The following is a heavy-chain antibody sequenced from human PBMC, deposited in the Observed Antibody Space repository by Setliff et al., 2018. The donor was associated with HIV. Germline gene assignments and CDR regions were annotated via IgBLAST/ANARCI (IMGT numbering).Heavy chain of an antibody. D-gene: IGHD1-26*01. CDR1: GGSLSGYY. V-gene: IGHV4-34*01. Sequence: ETLSLTCAVYGGSLSGYYWRWIRQPPGKGLEWIGDVSHTGSTNYNPSLKSRITISADTPKNQFSLKLSSVTAADTAVYYCAREGTYSGTYWVRRVVSFDIWGQGTMVTVSS. CDR3: AREGTYSGTYWVRRVVSFDI. J-gene: IGHJ3*02. CDR2: VSHTGST.